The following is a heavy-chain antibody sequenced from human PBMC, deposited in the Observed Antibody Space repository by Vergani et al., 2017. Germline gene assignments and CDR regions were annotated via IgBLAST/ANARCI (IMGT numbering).Heavy chain of an antibody. Sequence: QVQLVQSGAEVKKPGASVKVSCKASGYTFTGYYMHWVRQAPGQGLEWMGWINPNSGGTNYAQKFQGRVTMTRDTSISTAYMELSRLRSDETAVYYCARGRYCSGGSCFRWFDPWGQGTLVTVSS. CDR2: INPNSGGT. CDR1: GYTFTGYY. D-gene: IGHD2-15*01. J-gene: IGHJ5*02. V-gene: IGHV1-2*02. CDR3: ARGRYCSGGSCFRWFDP.